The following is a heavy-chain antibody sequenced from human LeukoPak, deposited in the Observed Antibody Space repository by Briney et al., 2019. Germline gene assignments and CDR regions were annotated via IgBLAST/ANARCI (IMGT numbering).Heavy chain of an antibody. CDR1: GFTFSSYG. CDR2: ISGSGGST. Sequence: GGTLRLSCAASGFTFSSYGMSWVRQAPGKGLEWVSAISGSGGSTYYADSVKGRFTISRDNSKNTLYLQMNSLRAEDTAVYYCAKDPSHYGDYWGQGTLVTVSS. CDR3: AKDPSHYGDY. V-gene: IGHV3-23*01. J-gene: IGHJ4*02.